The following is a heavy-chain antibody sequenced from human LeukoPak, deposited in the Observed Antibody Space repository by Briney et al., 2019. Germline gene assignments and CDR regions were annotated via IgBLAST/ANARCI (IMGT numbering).Heavy chain of an antibody. CDR1: GGSISSGGYY. V-gene: IGHV4-30-2*01. D-gene: IGHD3-10*01. CDR2: IYHSGST. Sequence: SETLSLTCTVSGGSISSGGYYWSWIRQPPGKGLEWIGYIYHSGSTYYNPSLKSRVTISVDRSKNQFSLKLSSVTAADTAVYYCAKDGRGSGTPVGNWFDPWGQGTLVTVSS. CDR3: AKDGRGSGTPVGNWFDP. J-gene: IGHJ5*02.